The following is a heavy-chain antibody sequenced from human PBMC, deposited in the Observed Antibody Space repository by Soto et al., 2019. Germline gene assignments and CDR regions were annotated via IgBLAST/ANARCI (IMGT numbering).Heavy chain of an antibody. CDR3: AKEGSGYSGYDIITDFDY. CDR1: GFTFSSYA. J-gene: IGHJ4*02. D-gene: IGHD5-12*01. CDR2: ISGSGGST. Sequence: PGGSLRLSCAASGFTFSSYAMSWVRQAPGKGLEWVSAISGSGGSTYYADSVKGRFTISRDNSKNTLYLQMNSLRAEDTAVYYCAKEGSGYSGYDIITDFDYWGQGTLVTVSS. V-gene: IGHV3-23*01.